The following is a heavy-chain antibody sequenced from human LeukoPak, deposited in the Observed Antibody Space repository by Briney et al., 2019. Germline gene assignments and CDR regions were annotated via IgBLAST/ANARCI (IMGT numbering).Heavy chain of an antibody. Sequence: GGSLRLSCAASGFTFSSYSMNWVRQAPGKGLEWVSFISSSSSYIYYADSVKGRFTISRDNAKNSLYLQMNRLRADDTAVYYCARDRPGYTSSSYSPFDYWGQGTLVTVSS. CDR3: ARDRPGYTSSSYSPFDY. D-gene: IGHD6-13*01. J-gene: IGHJ4*02. CDR1: GFTFSSYS. V-gene: IGHV3-21*01. CDR2: ISSSSSYI.